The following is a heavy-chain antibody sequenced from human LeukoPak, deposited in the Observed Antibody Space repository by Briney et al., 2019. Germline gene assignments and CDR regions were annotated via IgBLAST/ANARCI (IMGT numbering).Heavy chain of an antibody. V-gene: IGHV1-18*01. CDR1: GYTFTSYG. CDR2: ISAYSGNT. J-gene: IGHJ4*02. Sequence: GASVKVSCKASGYTFTSYGISWVRQAPGQGLEWMGWISAYSGNTNYAQKLQGRVTMTTDTSTSTAYMELRSLRSDDTAVYYCARDYDYVWGSYRVLGYWGQGTLVTVSS. CDR3: ARDYDYVWGSYRVLGY. D-gene: IGHD3-16*02.